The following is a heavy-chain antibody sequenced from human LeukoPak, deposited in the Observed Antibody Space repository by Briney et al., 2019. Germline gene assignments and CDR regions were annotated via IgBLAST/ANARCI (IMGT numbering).Heavy chain of an antibody. J-gene: IGHJ4*02. D-gene: IGHD3-9*01. CDR1: GYTLTELS. CDR3: AKDGHVLRYFDWLNIFDY. V-gene: IGHV1-24*01. CDR2: FDPEDGET. Sequence: ASVKVSFKVSGYTLTELSVHWVRQAPGKGLEWMGGFDPEDGETIYAQKFQGRVTMTEDTSTDTAYMELSSLRSEDTAVYYCAKDGHVLRYFDWLNIFDYWGQGTLVTVSS.